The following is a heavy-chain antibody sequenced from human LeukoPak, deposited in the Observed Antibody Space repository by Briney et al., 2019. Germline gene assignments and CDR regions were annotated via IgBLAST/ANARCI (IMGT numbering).Heavy chain of an antibody. Sequence: GGSLRLSCAASGFTFSSYGMHWVRQAPGKGLEWVSIISGSGGSTYYADSVKGRFTISRDNAQNTLCLQMYSLSAEDTAVYYCARDYPPDWGQGTLVTVSA. CDR2: ISGSGGST. V-gene: IGHV3-23*01. CDR3: ARDYPPD. CDR1: GFTFSSYG. J-gene: IGHJ4*02.